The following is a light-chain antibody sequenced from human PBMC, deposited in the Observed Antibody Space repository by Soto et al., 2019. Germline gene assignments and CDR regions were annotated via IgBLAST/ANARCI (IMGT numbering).Light chain of an antibody. CDR3: QNYHV. CDR2: QTS. CDR1: DSITTW. Sequence: IQSPSTLSASVGDRVNITCRGTDSITTWLAWYQQKRGKAPTPLIYQTSVLQNGVPSRFSGTGSETEFTLTIDRLQPDDVATYYCQNYHVFGQGTKVEI. J-gene: IGKJ2*01. V-gene: IGKV1-5*03.